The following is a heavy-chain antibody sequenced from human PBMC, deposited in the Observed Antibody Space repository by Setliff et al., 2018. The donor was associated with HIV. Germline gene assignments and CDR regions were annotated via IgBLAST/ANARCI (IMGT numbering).Heavy chain of an antibody. D-gene: IGHD3-22*01. Sequence: LSLTCAVYGGSFSGYYWSWIRQPPGKGLEWIGEINHSGSTNYNPSLKSRVTISVDTSKNQFSLKLSSVTAADTAVYYCARGPLDYYDSSGYLDAFDIWGQGTMVTVSS. CDR1: GGSFSGYY. V-gene: IGHV4-34*01. J-gene: IGHJ3*02. CDR2: INHSGST. CDR3: ARGPLDYYDSSGYLDAFDI.